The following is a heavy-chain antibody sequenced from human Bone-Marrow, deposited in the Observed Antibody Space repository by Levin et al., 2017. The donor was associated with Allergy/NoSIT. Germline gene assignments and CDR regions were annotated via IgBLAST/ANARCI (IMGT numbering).Heavy chain of an antibody. D-gene: IGHD6-13*01. J-gene: IGHJ6*02. Sequence: SVKVSCKASGFTFTSSAVQWVRQARGQRLEWIGWIVVGSGNTNYAQKFQERVTITRDMSTSTAYMELSSLRSEDTAVYYCAADLGWFLRRGQQLVRPGMDVWGQGTTVTVSS. V-gene: IGHV1-58*01. CDR3: AADLGWFLRRGQQLVRPGMDV. CDR1: GFTFTSSA. CDR2: IVVGSGNT.